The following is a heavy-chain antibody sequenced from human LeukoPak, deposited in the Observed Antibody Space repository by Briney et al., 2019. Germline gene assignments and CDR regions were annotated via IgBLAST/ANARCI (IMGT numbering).Heavy chain of an antibody. CDR3: TKDPNGDYVGAFDP. V-gene: IGHV3-23*01. D-gene: IGHD4-17*01. J-gene: IGHJ5*02. Sequence: PGGSLRLSCAASGFIFSNYAMTWVRQAPGKGLEWVSSITGNHGATYNIDSVKGRFTISRDNSQNTLYLQMNSLRAEDTAVYYCTKDPNGDYVGAFDPWGQGTLVTVSS. CDR1: GFIFSNYA. CDR2: ITGNHGAT.